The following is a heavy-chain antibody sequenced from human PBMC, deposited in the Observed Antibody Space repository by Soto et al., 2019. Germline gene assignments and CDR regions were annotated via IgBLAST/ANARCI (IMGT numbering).Heavy chain of an antibody. Sequence: QVQLVESGGGVVQPGRSLRLSCAASGFTFSSYGMHWVRQAPGKGLEWVAFISNDGNNKYYADSVKGRFTISRDNSKKTLYLQMNSLRVEDTALYYCAKDTATVGSSIDYWGQGTLVTVSS. J-gene: IGHJ4*02. CDR1: GFTFSSYG. CDR3: AKDTATVGSSIDY. V-gene: IGHV3-30*18. D-gene: IGHD1-26*01. CDR2: ISNDGNNK.